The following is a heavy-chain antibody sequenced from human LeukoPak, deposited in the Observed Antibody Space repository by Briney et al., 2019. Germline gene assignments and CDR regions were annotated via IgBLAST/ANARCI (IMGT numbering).Heavy chain of an antibody. CDR1: GFTVISNY. J-gene: IGHJ4*02. V-gene: IGHV3-53*01. Sequence: GGSLRLSCAASGFTVISNYMSWVRQPPGKGLEWVSVIYDGGSTYYADSVKGRFTISRDNSKNTLYLQMNSLRAEDTAVYYCAKDPFSYWGQGTLVTVSS. CDR3: AKDPFSY. CDR2: IYDGGST.